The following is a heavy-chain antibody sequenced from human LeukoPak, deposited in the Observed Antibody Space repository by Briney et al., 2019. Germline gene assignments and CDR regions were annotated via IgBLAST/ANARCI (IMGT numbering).Heavy chain of an antibody. J-gene: IGHJ6*03. D-gene: IGHD3-10*01. Sequence: ASVKVSCKASGYTFTSYGISWVRQAPGQGLEWMGWISAYNGNTNYAQKLQGRVTMTTDTSTSTAYMELRSLRSDDTAVYYCARDLHPSYYGSGRAMDVWGKGTTVTISS. CDR1: GYTFTSYG. CDR2: ISAYNGNT. CDR3: ARDLHPSYYGSGRAMDV. V-gene: IGHV1-18*01.